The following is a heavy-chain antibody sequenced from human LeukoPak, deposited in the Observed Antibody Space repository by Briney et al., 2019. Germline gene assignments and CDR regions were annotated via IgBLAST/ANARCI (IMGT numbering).Heavy chain of an antibody. V-gene: IGHV3-30*03. Sequence: GGSLRLPCAASGFTFRTYSIHWVRQAPGKGLEWVTVVSADGGTQLYSDSVKGRFTISRDNSLNTLHLQMNSLRTEDTAVYYCAREFGHNRWYFDYWGQGALVTVSS. CDR2: VSADGGTQ. CDR1: GFTFRTYS. CDR3: AREFGHNRWYFDY. D-gene: IGHD5-24*01. J-gene: IGHJ4*02.